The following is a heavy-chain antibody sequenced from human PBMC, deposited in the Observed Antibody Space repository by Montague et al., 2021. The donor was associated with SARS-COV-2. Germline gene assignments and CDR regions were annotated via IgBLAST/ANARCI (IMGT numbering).Heavy chain of an antibody. V-gene: IGHV4-39*01. CDR1: GGSISSSSYY. J-gene: IGHJ3*02. Sequence: SETLSLTCTVSGGSISSSSYYWGWIRQPPGKGLEWIGSIYYSGSTCSNPSLKSRVTISVATSKNQFSLKLSSVTAADTAVYYCARFPTSYYYDSKAAPATPDAFDIWGQGTMVTVSS. CDR2: IYYSGST. CDR3: ARFPTSYYYDSKAAPATPDAFDI. D-gene: IGHD3-22*01.